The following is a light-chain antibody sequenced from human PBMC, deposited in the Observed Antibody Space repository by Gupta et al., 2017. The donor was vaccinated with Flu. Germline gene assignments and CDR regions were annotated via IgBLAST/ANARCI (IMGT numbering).Light chain of an antibody. CDR2: YKSDSDK. CDR1: SGINVASYR. CDR3: MIWYSSSTWV. Sequence: QAVLTQPSSLSASPGASTSLTCTLRSGINVASYRIYWYQQKPGSPPQYLLYYKSDSDKDHGSGVPSRFSGSKDASANAGILLISGLQAEDEADYYCMIWYSSSTWVVGGGTKLTVL. J-gene: IGLJ3*02. V-gene: IGLV5-45*02.